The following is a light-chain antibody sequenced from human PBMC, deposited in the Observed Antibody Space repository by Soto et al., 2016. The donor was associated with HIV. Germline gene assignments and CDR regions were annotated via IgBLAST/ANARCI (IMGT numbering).Light chain of an antibody. CDR1: QSISSW. CDR2: KAS. V-gene: IGKV1-5*03. Sequence: DIQMTQSPSTLSASVGDRVTITCRASQSISSWLAWYQQKPGKAPKVLIYKASSLESGVPSRFSGSGSGTEFTLTISSLQPDDFATYYCQQYNSYSRWTFGQGTKGGN. CDR3: QQYNSYSRWT. J-gene: IGKJ1*01.